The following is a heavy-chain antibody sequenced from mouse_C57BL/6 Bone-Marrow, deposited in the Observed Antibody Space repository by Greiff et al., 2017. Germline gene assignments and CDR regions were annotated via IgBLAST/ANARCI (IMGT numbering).Heavy chain of an antibody. CDR2: ISSGSSTI. D-gene: IGHD2-5*01. CDR3: ARQDYSNPFAY. Sequence: EVKLMESGGGLVKPGGSLKLSCAASGFTFSDYGMHWVRQAPEKGLEWVAYISSGSSTIYYADTVKGRFTIARDNAKNTMCLQMTSLRSEDTAMFYCARQDYSNPFAYWGQGTLVTVAA. J-gene: IGHJ3*01. CDR1: GFTFSDYG. V-gene: IGHV5-17*01.